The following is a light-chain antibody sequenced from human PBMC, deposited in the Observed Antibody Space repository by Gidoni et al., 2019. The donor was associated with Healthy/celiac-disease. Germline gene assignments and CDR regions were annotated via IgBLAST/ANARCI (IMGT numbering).Light chain of an antibody. Sequence: SSLSASVGDRVTITCRASQSISSYLNWYRQKPGKAPKLLIYAASSLQSGVPSRFSGSGSGTDFTLTISSLQPEDFATYYCQQSYSTPQTFGQGTKVEIK. CDR2: AAS. V-gene: IGKV1-39*01. CDR3: QQSYSTPQT. J-gene: IGKJ1*01. CDR1: QSISSY.